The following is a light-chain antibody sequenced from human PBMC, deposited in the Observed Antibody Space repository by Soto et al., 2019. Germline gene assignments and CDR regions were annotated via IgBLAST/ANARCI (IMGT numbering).Light chain of an antibody. CDR1: QSISSW. V-gene: IGKV1-5*03. CDR3: QQYSLYPRT. CDR2: KAS. Sequence: DVPMTQSPSTLSASVGDRVTITCRASQSISSWLAWYQQKPGKAPKLLIYKASSLESGVPSRFSGSGSGTEFTLTISCLQPDDFATYYCQQYSLYPRTFGQGTKVEIK. J-gene: IGKJ1*01.